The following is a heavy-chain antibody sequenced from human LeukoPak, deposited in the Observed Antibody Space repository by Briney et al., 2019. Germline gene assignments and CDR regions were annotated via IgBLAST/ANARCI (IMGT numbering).Heavy chain of an antibody. CDR1: GGTFISYA. V-gene: IGHV1-69*13. CDR3: ARDGGFVPLGWFDP. CDR2: IIPIFGTA. J-gene: IGHJ5*02. D-gene: IGHD4-23*01. Sequence: SVKVSCKASGGTFISYAISWVRQAPGQGLEWMGGIIPIFGTANYAQKFQGRVTITADESTSTAFMELSSLRSEDTAVYYCARDGGFVPLGWFDPWGQGTLVTVSS.